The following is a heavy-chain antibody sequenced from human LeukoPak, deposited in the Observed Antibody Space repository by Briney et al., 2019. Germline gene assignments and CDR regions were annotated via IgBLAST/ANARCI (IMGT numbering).Heavy chain of an antibody. J-gene: IGHJ4*02. Sequence: SVKVSCKASGYTFTGYYMHWVRQAPGQGLEWMGGIIPIFGTANYAQKFQGRVTITADESTSTAYMELSSLRSEDTAVYYCAGGAAAAIDYFDYWGQGTLVTVTS. CDR3: AGGAAAAIDYFDY. V-gene: IGHV1-69*13. CDR1: GYTFTGYY. CDR2: IIPIFGTA. D-gene: IGHD2-2*01.